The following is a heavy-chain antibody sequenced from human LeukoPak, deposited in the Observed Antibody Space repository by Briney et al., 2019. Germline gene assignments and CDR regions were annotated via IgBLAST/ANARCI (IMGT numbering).Heavy chain of an antibody. CDR2: IKPNTGGT. CDR3: ASRWFFGVVYRQGAFDI. D-gene: IGHD3-3*01. CDR1: GYTFTGYY. J-gene: IGHJ3*02. V-gene: IGHV1-2*02. Sequence: VASVKVSCKASGYTFTGYYIHWVRQAPGHGLEWMGWIKPNTGGTNYAEKFQGRVTMTRDTSDSTAHMELSRLRSDDTALYYCASRWFFGVVYRQGAFDIWGQGTMVTVSS.